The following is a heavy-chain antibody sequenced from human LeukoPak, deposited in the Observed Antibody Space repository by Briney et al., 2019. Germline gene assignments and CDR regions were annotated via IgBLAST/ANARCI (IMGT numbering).Heavy chain of an antibody. D-gene: IGHD6-25*01. CDR1: GFSFDDYS. V-gene: IGHV3-43D*03. Sequence: GGSLRLSCAASGFSFDDYSMHWVRQAPGKGLEWVSLITWDGGSTYYADSVKGRFTISRDNSKNSLYLQMHSLRAEDSALYYCSKARGGGRDLFDYWGQGTLVTVSS. CDR2: ITWDGGST. J-gene: IGHJ4*02. CDR3: SKARGGGRDLFDY.